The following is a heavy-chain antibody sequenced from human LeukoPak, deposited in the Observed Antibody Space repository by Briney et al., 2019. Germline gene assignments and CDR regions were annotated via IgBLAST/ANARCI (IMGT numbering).Heavy chain of an antibody. CDR3: ARGRAPWDY. J-gene: IGHJ4*02. CDR2: MNPNSGNT. CDR1: GYTFTSYD. V-gene: IGHV1-8*03. Sequence: ASVKVSCKASGYTFTSYDINWVRQATGQGLEWMRWMNPNSGNTGYAQKFQGRVTITRNTSISTAFMELSSLRSEDTAVYYCARGRAPWDYWGQGTLVTVSS.